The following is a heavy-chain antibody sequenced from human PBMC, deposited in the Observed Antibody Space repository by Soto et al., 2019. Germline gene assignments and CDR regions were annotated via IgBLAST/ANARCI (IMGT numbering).Heavy chain of an antibody. CDR1: GFTFSSYD. J-gene: IGHJ6*03. CDR2: ISTSSGAI. CDR3: ARDRGYCNGGSCYYMDV. D-gene: IGHD2-15*01. Sequence: GGSLRLSCAASGFTFSSYDMNWVRQAPGKGLEWISYISTSSGAIHYADSVKGRFTISRDNVKNSLYLQMNSLRDEDTAVYYCARDRGYCNGGSCYYMDVWGKGTTVTVSS. V-gene: IGHV3-48*02.